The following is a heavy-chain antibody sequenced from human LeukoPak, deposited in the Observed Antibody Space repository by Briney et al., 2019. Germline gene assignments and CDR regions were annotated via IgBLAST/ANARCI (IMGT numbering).Heavy chain of an antibody. CDR1: GFPFSSYS. D-gene: IGHD3-3*01. Sequence: GGSLRLSCVASGFPFSSYSMNRVRQAPGKGLEWVSSISSSSSYIYYADSVKGRFTISRDNAKNSLYLQMNSLRAEDTAVYYCARATFWSGPNWFDPWGQGTLVTVSS. V-gene: IGHV3-21*01. J-gene: IGHJ5*02. CDR2: ISSSSSYI. CDR3: ARATFWSGPNWFDP.